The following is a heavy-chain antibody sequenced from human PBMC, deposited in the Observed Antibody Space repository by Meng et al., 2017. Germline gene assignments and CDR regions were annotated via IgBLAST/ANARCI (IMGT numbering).Heavy chain of an antibody. V-gene: IGHV4-34*01. CDR2: INHSGST. J-gene: IGHJ5*02. CDR1: GGSFSGYY. CDR3: ARDYHNWNPKINWFDP. D-gene: IGHD1-20*01. Sequence: QQWGEVLLKPLETLSLTGAFYGGSFSGYYWSWIRQPPGKGLEWIGEINHSGSTNYNPSLKSRVTISVDTSKNQFSLKLSSVTAADTAVYYCARDYHNWNPKINWFDPWGQGTLVTVSS.